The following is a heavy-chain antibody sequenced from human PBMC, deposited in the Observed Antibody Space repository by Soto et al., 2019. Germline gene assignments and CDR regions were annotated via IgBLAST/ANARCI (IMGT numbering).Heavy chain of an antibody. J-gene: IGHJ6*03. Sequence: EVQLLESGGGLVQPGGSLRLSCAASGFTFSSYALNWVRQAPGKGLEWVSVISGSGDNTYYADSVKGRFTISRDNSKNTLYLQMNSLRAEDTAVYYCAKDLGTDDFWSAYYTDYYMDGWGKGTTVNVSS. CDR3: AKDLGTDDFWSAYYTDYYMDG. CDR2: ISGSGDNT. CDR1: GFTFSSYA. V-gene: IGHV3-23*01. D-gene: IGHD3-3*01.